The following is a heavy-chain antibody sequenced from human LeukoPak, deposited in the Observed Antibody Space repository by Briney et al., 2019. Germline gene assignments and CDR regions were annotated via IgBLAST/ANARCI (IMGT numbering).Heavy chain of an antibody. D-gene: IGHD3-10*01. CDR2: ISSSSSYI. Sequence: PGGSLRLSCAASGFTFSSYSMKWVRQAPGKGLEWVSSISSSSSYIYYADSVKGRFTISREDAKNSLYLQMNSLGAGDTAVYYCAREGIGDGINPLDYWGQGTLVNVSS. J-gene: IGHJ4*02. CDR1: GFTFSSYS. V-gene: IGHV3-21*01. CDR3: AREGIGDGINPLDY.